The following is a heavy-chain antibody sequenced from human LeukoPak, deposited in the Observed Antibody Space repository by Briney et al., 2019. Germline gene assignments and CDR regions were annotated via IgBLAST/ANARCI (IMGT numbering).Heavy chain of an antibody. V-gene: IGHV3-23*01. Sequence: GGSLRLSCAASGFTFSSYAMSWVRQATGKGLEWVSLISGSGAITYYADSVKGRFTISRDNSKNTLFLHMNSLRAEDTAIYYCAKRGAVAGLYYFDYWGQGTLVTVSS. J-gene: IGHJ4*02. CDR1: GFTFSSYA. CDR2: ISGSGAIT. D-gene: IGHD6-13*01. CDR3: AKRGAVAGLYYFDY.